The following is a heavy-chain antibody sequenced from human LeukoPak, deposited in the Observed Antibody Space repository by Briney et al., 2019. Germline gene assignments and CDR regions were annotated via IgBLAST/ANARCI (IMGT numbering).Heavy chain of an antibody. CDR3: ARDIGYHTFDY. V-gene: IGHV3-7*05. CDR2: IKEDGSDK. D-gene: IGHD5-12*01. Sequence: GGSLRLSCAASGFTFSNFWMAWVRQAPGKGLEWVAHIKEDGSDKKYVDSVKGRFTISRDNPKNSLYLQMNSLRAEETAVYYCARDIGYHTFDYWGQGGLVTVSS. CDR1: GFTFSNFW. J-gene: IGHJ4*02.